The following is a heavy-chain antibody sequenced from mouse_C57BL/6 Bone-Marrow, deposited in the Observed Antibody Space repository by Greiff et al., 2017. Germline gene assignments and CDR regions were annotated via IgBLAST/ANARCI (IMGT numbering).Heavy chain of an antibody. D-gene: IGHD1-1*01. CDR3: ARTEGSTVVPYFDY. J-gene: IGHJ2*01. V-gene: IGHV1-26*01. Sequence: VQLHQSGPELVKPGASVKISCKASGYTFTDYYMNWVKQSHGKSLEWIGDINPNNGGTSYNQKFKGKATLTVDKSSSTAYMELRSLTSEDSAVYYCARTEGSTVVPYFDYWGQGTTLTVSS. CDR2: INPNNGGT. CDR1: GYTFTDYY.